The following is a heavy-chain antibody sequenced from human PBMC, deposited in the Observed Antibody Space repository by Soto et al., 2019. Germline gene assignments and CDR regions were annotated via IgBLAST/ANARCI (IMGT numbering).Heavy chain of an antibody. CDR3: ARNSPPADY. J-gene: IGHJ4*02. CDR1: GYTFTSYG. V-gene: IGHV1-18*01. CDR2: NSAYTGNT. D-gene: IGHD2-21*01. Sequence: QVQLVQSGAEVKKPGASVKVSCKASGYTFTSYGISWVRQAPGQGLEWMGWNSAYTGNTHHAQKLQGTDTITVDTYTRKTYMALRSVSSHDTAVYYCARNSPPADYWGEGTLVTVST.